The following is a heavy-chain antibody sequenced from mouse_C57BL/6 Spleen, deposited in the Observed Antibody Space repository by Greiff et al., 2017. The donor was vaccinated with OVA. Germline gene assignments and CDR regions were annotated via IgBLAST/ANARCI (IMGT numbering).Heavy chain of an antibody. D-gene: IGHD3-2*02. CDR3: AADSSGPSFAY. V-gene: IGHV1-7*01. CDR2: INPSSGYT. J-gene: IGHJ3*01. CDR1: GYTFTSYW. Sequence: QVQLQQPGAELAKPGASVKLSCKASGYTFTSYWMHWVKQRPGQGLEWIGYINPSSGYTKYNQKFKDKATLTADKSSSTAYMQLSSLTYEDSAVYYCAADSSGPSFAYWGQGTLVTVSA.